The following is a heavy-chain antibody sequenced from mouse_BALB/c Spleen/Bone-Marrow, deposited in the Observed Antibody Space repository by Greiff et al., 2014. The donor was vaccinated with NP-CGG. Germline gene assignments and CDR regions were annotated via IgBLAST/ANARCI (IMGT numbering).Heavy chain of an antibody. CDR3: SRGWSNDPYYYGMDY. V-gene: IGHV1S137*01. CDR1: GYTFTDYA. J-gene: IGHJ4*01. CDR2: ISTYYDDA. Sequence: QVQLQQSGAELVRPGVSVKISCKGSGYTFTDYAMHWVKQSHAKSLEWIGVISTYYDDANHNQKFKGKATMTVDKSSNTAYMELARLTSEDSAIYYGSRGWSNDPYYYGMDYWGQGTPVTASA. D-gene: IGHD2-12*01.